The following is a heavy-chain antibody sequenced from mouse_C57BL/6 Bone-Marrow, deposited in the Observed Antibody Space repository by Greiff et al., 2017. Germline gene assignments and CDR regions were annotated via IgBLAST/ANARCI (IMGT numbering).Heavy chain of an antibody. CDR3: ARSTYSSNYGYYLDY. V-gene: IGHV1-82*01. CDR1: GYAFRSSG. D-gene: IGHD2-5*01. J-gene: IGHJ2*01. Sequence: QVQLKESGPELVKPGASVKISCKASGYAFRSSGMNWVKQRPGKGLEWIGRIYTGDGDTNYTGKFKGTATMTADKSSSTAYMQLSSLTSEDSAVYFCARSTYSSNYGYYLDYWGQGTTLTVSS. CDR2: IYTGDGDT.